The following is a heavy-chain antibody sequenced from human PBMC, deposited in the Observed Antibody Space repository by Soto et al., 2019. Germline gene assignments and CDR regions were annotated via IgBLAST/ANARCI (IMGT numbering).Heavy chain of an antibody. D-gene: IGHD1-20*01. Sequence: QVQLQESGPGLVKPSETLSLTCTVSGGSVSSGSYYWSWIRQPPGKGLEWIGYIYYSGSTNYNPSLKSRVTISVDTSKNQFSLKLSSVTAADTAVYYCARGLYNWNPEYFDYWGQGTLVTVSS. V-gene: IGHV4-61*01. CDR2: IYYSGST. CDR1: GGSVSSGSYY. CDR3: ARGLYNWNPEYFDY. J-gene: IGHJ4*02.